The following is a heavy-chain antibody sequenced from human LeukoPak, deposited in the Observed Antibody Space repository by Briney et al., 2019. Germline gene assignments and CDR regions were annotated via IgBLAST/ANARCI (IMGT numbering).Heavy chain of an antibody. D-gene: IGHD2-8*02. Sequence: PGGSLRLSCAASGFTFSSYSMNWVRQAPGKGLEWVSYISSSGSTIYYADSVKGRFTISRDNAKNSLYLQMNTLRAEDTAVYYCARVCTGSPGGDYWGQGTLVTVSS. CDR3: ARVCTGSPGGDY. V-gene: IGHV3-48*04. J-gene: IGHJ4*02. CDR2: ISSSGSTI. CDR1: GFTFSSYS.